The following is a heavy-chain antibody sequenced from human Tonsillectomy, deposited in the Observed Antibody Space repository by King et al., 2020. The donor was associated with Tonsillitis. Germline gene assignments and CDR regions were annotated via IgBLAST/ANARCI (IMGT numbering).Heavy chain of an antibody. CDR1: GFTFSTYG. CDR3: AKVSTSGRLDP. D-gene: IGHD3-16*01. CDR2: ISYDGGNK. V-gene: IGHV3-30*18. J-gene: IGHJ5*02. Sequence: VQLVESGGGVVQPGTSLRLSCAASGFTFSTYGMHWVRQAPGKGLEWVAVISYDGGNKYYGDSVKGRFTISRNNSKNTLYLQMNRLRVEDTAVYYGAKVSTSGRLDPWGQGPLVTVSS.